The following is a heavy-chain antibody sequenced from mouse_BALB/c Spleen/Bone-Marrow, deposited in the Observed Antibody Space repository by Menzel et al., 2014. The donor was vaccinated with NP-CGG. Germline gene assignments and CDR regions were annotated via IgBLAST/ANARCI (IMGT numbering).Heavy chain of an antibody. Sequence: VQLQQSGPGLVKPSQSLSLPCTVTGYSITSDYAWNWIRQFPGNKLEWMGYISYSGSTSYNPSLKSRISITRDTSKNQFFLQLNSVTTEDTATYYCARYSSGTYYAMDYWGQGTSVTVSS. J-gene: IGHJ4*01. D-gene: IGHD3-1*01. CDR1: GYSITSDYA. V-gene: IGHV3-2*02. CDR3: ARYSSGTYYAMDY. CDR2: ISYSGST.